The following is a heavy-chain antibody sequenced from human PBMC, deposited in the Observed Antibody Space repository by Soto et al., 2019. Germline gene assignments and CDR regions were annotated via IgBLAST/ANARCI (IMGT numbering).Heavy chain of an antibody. J-gene: IGHJ4*02. V-gene: IGHV4-31*03. CDR3: ARATGTLRSRNCDY. D-gene: IGHD3-9*01. CDR2: IYHTGST. Sequence: QVQLQESGPGLVKPPQTLSLTCTVSGGSISSVGHYWTWIRQPPGKGLEWIGSIYHTGSTYYSPSLRSRLTLSVDTSKSQFSLRLNSVTAADTAVYYCARATGTLRSRNCDYWGQGTLVTVSS. CDR1: GGSISSVGHY.